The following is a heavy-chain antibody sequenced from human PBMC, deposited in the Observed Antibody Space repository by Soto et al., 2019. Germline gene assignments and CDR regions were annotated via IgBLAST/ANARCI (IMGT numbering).Heavy chain of an antibody. D-gene: IGHD6-6*01. CDR2: ISYDGSNK. CDR1: GFTFSSYA. CDR3: ARDFSSSFDY. V-gene: IGHV3-30*04. Sequence: GGSLRLSCAASGFTFSSYAMHWVRQAQGKGLEWVAVISYDGSNKYYADSVKGRFTISRDNSKNTLYLQMNSLRAEDTAVYYCARDFSSSFDYWGQGTLVTVSS. J-gene: IGHJ4*02.